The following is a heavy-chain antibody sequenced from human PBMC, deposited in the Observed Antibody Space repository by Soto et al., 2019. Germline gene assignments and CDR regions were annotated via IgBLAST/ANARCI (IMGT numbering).Heavy chain of an antibody. Sequence: SETLSLTCTVSGGSIISYYWSWIRQPPGKGLEWIGYIYYSGSTNYNPSLKSRVTISVDTSKNQFSLKLSSVTAADTAVYYCAGPLGGMGAFDIWGQGTMVTVSS. CDR3: AGPLGGMGAFDI. D-gene: IGHD3-16*01. J-gene: IGHJ3*02. CDR2: IYYSGST. CDR1: GGSIISYY. V-gene: IGHV4-59*01.